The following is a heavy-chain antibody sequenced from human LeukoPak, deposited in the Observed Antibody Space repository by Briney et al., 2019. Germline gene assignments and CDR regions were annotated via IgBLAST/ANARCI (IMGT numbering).Heavy chain of an antibody. J-gene: IGHJ6*02. Sequence: SQTLSLTCTVSGGSISSGGYYWSWIRQHPGKGLEWIGYIYYSGSTYYNPSLKSRVTISVDTSKNQFSLKLSSVTAADTAVYYCARDRQQLVFPYYYCGMDVWGQGTTVTVSS. V-gene: IGHV4-31*03. CDR3: ARDRQQLVFPYYYCGMDV. D-gene: IGHD6-13*01. CDR2: IYYSGST. CDR1: GGSISSGGYY.